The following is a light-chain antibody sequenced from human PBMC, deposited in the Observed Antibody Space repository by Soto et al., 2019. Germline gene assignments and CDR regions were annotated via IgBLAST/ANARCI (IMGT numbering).Light chain of an antibody. CDR1: SGHSTYA. CDR3: QTWGTGIRV. Sequence: QLVLTQSPSASASLGASVKLTCTLSSGHSTYAIAWHQQQPEKGPRYLIKINSDGSHSKGDGIPDRFSGSRSGAERSLTISSLQSEDEADYYCQTWGTGIRVFGGGTKLTVL. J-gene: IGLJ3*02. CDR2: INSDGSH. V-gene: IGLV4-69*02.